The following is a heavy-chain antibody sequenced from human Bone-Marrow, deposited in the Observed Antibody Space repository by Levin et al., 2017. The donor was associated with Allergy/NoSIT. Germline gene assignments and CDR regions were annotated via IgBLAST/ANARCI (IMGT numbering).Heavy chain of an antibody. D-gene: IGHD3-22*01. V-gene: IGHV5-10-1*01. Sequence: GESLKISCQGSGYSFTSYWISWVRQMPGKGLEWMGRIDPSDSYTNYSPSFQGHVTISVDKSISAAYLQWSSLKASDTAIYYCARRDYDRRGTLDYWGQGTLVTVSS. CDR2: IDPSDSYT. J-gene: IGHJ4*02. CDR1: GYSFTSYW. CDR3: ARRDYDRRGTLDY.